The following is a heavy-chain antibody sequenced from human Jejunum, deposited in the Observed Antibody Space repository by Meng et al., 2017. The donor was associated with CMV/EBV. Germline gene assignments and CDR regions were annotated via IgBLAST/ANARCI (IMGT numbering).Heavy chain of an antibody. D-gene: IGHD3-3*01. CDR2: ISGSGSGI. J-gene: IGHJ4*02. CDR1: GFIFSAYY. V-gene: IGHV3-11*04. Sequence: CVACGFIFSAYYMTWIRQAPGRGLEWVSNISGSGSGIYYADSVKGRFTISRDNAKNSLSLQMGSLRAEDTAVYYCARFDVWSGYCDIWGQGTLVTVSS. CDR3: ARFDVWSGYCDI.